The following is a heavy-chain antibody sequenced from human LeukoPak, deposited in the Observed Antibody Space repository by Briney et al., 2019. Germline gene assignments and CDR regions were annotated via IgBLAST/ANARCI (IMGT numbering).Heavy chain of an antibody. CDR1: GGSISNSF. Sequence: PSETLSLTCTVSGGSISNSFWNWIRQPPGKGLEWIGHIYYTGSPRYNPSLTSRVTISVDTSSNQFSLKLSSVTAADTAVYYCARDSDDSSGPSAAFDIWGQGTMVTVSS. CDR3: ARDSDDSSGPSAAFDI. D-gene: IGHD3-22*01. CDR2: IYYTGSP. V-gene: IGHV4-59*01. J-gene: IGHJ3*02.